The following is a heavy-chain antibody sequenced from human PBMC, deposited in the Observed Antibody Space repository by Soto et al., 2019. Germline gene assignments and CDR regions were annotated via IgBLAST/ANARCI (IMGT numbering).Heavy chain of an antibody. D-gene: IGHD3-10*01. CDR2: IYYSGST. J-gene: IGHJ6*02. V-gene: IGHV4-59*01. Sequence: PSETLSLTCTVSGGSISSYYWSWIRQPPGKGLEWIGYIYYSGSTNYNPSLKSRVTISVDTSKNQFSLKLSSVTAADTAVYYCARDHGDYYGSGRYYYGMDVWGQGTTVTVSS. CDR1: GGSISSYY. CDR3: ARDHGDYYGSGRYYYGMDV.